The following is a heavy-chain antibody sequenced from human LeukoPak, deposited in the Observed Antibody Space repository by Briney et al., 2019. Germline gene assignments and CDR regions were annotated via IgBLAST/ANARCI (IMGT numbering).Heavy chain of an antibody. V-gene: IGHV1-2*02. CDR2: ISPNSGGT. CDR1: GYTFTGYY. D-gene: IGHD2-15*01. Sequence: ASVKVSCKAFGYTFTGYYIHWVRQAPGQGLEWMGWISPNSGGTNYAQKFKGSVTMTRDTSISTAYMELSGLRSDDTAVYYCARDRDCGGGSCYSSLDYWGQGTLVTVSS. J-gene: IGHJ4*02. CDR3: ARDRDCGGGSCYSSLDY.